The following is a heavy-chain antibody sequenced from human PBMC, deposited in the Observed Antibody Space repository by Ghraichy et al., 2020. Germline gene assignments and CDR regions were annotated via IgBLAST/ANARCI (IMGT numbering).Heavy chain of an antibody. V-gene: IGHV3-23*01. CDR2: ISASGGTT. D-gene: IGHD2-2*02. J-gene: IGHJ3*01. CDR1: EIEFSNHA. Sequence: GGSLRLSCAASEIEFSNHAMSWVRQAPGKGLEWVSGISASGGTTWYADSVKGRFTISRDNSTKTVYLQMNSLRAEDTAVYYCARGVLYTNDAFDFWGQGTLVTVSS. CDR3: ARGVLYTNDAFDF.